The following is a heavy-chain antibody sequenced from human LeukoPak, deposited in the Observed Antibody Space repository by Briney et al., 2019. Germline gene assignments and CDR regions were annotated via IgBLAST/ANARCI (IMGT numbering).Heavy chain of an antibody. V-gene: IGHV3-30*19. J-gene: IGHJ3*02. CDR3: ARDYTVVKAFDI. CDR2: ISYDGSNK. Sequence: GRSLRLSCAASGFIFSSYGMHWVRQAPGKGLEWVAVISYDGSNKYYADSVKGRFTISRDKSKNTLYLQMNSLRAEDTAVYYCARDYTVVKAFDIWGQGTMVTVSS. D-gene: IGHD4-23*01. CDR1: GFIFSSYG.